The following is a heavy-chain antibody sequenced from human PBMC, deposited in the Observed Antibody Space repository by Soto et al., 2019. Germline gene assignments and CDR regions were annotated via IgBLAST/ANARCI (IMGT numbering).Heavy chain of an antibody. D-gene: IGHD6-6*01. V-gene: IGHV3-30*18. CDR3: AKGPYSSSGYYYGMDV. J-gene: IGHJ6*02. CDR1: GFTFSSYG. Sequence: GGSLRLSCAASGFTFSSYGMHWVRQAPGKGLEWVAVISYDGSNKYYADSVKGRFTISRDNSKNTLYLQMNSLRAEDTAVYYCAKGPYSSSGYYYGMDVWGQGTTVTVSS. CDR2: ISYDGSNK.